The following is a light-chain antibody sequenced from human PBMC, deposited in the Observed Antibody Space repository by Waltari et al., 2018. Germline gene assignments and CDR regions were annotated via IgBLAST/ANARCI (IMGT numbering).Light chain of an antibody. CDR2: GTS. Sequence: RASQSCTSNSLTWYQQKLGQAPRLLIYGTSSRATGIPDRFSGSGSGTDFTLTISRLEPEDFAVYYCQQYDGEVVTFGGGTKVEI. J-gene: IGKJ4*01. V-gene: IGKV3-20*01. CDR3: QQYDGEVVT. CDR1: QSCTSNS.